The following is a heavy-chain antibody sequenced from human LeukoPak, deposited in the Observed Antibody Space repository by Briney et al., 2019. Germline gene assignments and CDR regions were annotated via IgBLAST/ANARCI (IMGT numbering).Heavy chain of an antibody. CDR3: ARVSGGGDFDY. CDR2: ISSSSSYI. J-gene: IGHJ4*02. V-gene: IGHV3-21*01. CDR1: GFTFSSYS. D-gene: IGHD1-26*01. Sequence: GGSLRLSCAASGFTFSSYSMNWVRQAPGKGLEWVSSISSSSSYIYYADSVKGRFTISRDNAKNSLYLQMNSLRAEDTAVYYCARVSGGGDFDYWGQGTLVTVSS.